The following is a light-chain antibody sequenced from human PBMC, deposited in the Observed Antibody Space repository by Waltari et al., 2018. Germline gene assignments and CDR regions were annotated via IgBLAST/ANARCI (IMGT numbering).Light chain of an antibody. CDR2: DVT. Sequence: QSALTQPPSSSGSLGQSVTLSCTGTNNDVGAYQSVAWYQQYPGKAPKLLIYDVTKRPSGVSDRFSGSKSGRTASLTVSGLQPEDEAIYSCCSYAGADSLLFGGGTKLTVL. V-gene: IGLV2-8*01. CDR1: NNDVGAYQS. CDR3: CSYAGADSLL. J-gene: IGLJ3*02.